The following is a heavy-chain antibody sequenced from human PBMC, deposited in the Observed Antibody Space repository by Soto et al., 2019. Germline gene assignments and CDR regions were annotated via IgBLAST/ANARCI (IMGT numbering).Heavy chain of an antibody. V-gene: IGHV3-64*01. CDR1: GFTLSGYA. Sequence: EVQLAESGGGLAQPGGSLRLSCAASGFTLSGYAMDWVRQAPGKGLEYVSGISSNGVGTYYANSVQGRCTISRDNSKNTVYLQLGSMRPEDMAVYYCARRARPDFYYMAVWGKGTTVTVS. CDR3: ARRARPDFYYMAV. CDR2: ISSNGVGT. J-gene: IGHJ6*03. D-gene: IGHD6-6*01.